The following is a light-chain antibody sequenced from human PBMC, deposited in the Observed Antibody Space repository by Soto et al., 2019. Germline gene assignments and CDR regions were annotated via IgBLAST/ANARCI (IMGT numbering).Light chain of an antibody. CDR1: SSDIGGYDF. J-gene: IGLJ1*01. CDR3: CSHAGSKNYYL. Sequence: QSVLTQPASASGSPGQSVTISCTGSSSDIGGYDFVSWYQQHPGKVPKLLIYEVTKRPSGVPDRFSGSKSGNTASLTVSGLQADDEADYYCCSHAGSKNYYLFGPGTKLTVL. CDR2: EVT. V-gene: IGLV2-8*01.